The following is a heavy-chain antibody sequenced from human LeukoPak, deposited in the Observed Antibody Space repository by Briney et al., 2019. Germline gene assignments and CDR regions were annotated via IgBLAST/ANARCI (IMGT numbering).Heavy chain of an antibody. V-gene: IGHV3-33*01. CDR1: GFTFSSYG. D-gene: IGHD3-16*01. CDR2: IWYDGSNK. Sequence: GRSLRLSCAASGFTFSSYGMHWVRQAPGKGLEWVAVIWYDGSNKYYADSVKGRFTISRDDPKNTLYLQMNSLRADDTAVYYCAREISRFGIWGQGTLVTVSS. CDR3: AREISRFGI. J-gene: IGHJ4*02.